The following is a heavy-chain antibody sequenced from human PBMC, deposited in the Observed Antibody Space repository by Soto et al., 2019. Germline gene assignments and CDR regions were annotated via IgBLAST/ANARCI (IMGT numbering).Heavy chain of an antibody. J-gene: IGHJ6*02. CDR2: IIPIFGTA. D-gene: IGHD4-4*01. Sequence: QVQLVQSGAEVKRPGSSVKVSCKASGGTLSDFVINWVRQAPGQGLEWMGGIIPIFGTADYAQTFKGRVTITADESTSTAYMELRSLRSEDTAIYYCASPLQGDYYYYGLDVWGQGTTVTVSS. CDR3: ASPLQGDYYYYGLDV. V-gene: IGHV1-69*01. CDR1: GGTLSDFV.